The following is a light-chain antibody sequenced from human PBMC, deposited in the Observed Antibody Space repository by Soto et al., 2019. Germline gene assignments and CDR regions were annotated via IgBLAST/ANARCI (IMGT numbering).Light chain of an antibody. CDR3: QQANRLSS. CDR2: AAS. Sequence: DIQMTQSPSSVSASVGDRVTITCRASQGISSWLAWYQQQPGQAPKLLIYAASSLQSGLPSRFSGSGSGTDLTLTISSLQPEGLATYYCQQANRLSSFGQGTKVQIK. CDR1: QGISSW. V-gene: IGKV1-12*02. J-gene: IGKJ1*01.